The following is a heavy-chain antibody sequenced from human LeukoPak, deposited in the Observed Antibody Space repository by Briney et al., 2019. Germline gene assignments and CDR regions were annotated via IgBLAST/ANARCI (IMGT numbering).Heavy chain of an antibody. J-gene: IGHJ4*02. CDR1: GYTFTGYY. V-gene: IGHV1-2*02. D-gene: IGHD3-9*01. CDR2: INPNSGGT. CDR3: AKENSPLRYFDWLLYKGLTFDY. Sequence: ASVKVSCKASGYTFTGYYMHWVRQAPGQGLEWMGWINPNSGGTNYAQKFQGRVTMTRDTSISTAYMELSRLRSDDTAVYYCAKENSPLRYFDWLLYKGLTFDYWGRGTLVTVSS.